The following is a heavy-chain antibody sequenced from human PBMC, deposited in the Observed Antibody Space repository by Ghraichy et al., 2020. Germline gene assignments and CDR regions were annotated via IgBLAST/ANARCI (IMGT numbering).Heavy chain of an antibody. CDR3: AGGPGIRYLDL. CDR1: GGSISSYY. V-gene: IGHV4-59*01. Sequence: SETLSLTCTVSGGSISSYYWSWIRQPPGKGLEWIGYINYSGSTNYNPSLKSRVTISVDTSKNQFSLKLSSVTAADTAVYYCAGGPGIRYLDLCGRGTLVTVSS. D-gene: IGHD1-14*01. CDR2: INYSGST. J-gene: IGHJ2*01.